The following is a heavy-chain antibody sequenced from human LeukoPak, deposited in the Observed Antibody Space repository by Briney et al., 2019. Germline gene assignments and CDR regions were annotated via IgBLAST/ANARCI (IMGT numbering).Heavy chain of an antibody. J-gene: IGHJ4*02. CDR2: IKSKIDGGTI. D-gene: IGHD2-15*01. V-gene: IGHV3-15*01. CDR1: GFTFSHAW. Sequence: GGSLRLSCVASGFTFSHAWMSWVRQAPGKGLEGVGRIKSKIDGGTIDYAAPVKGRFTISRDDSRNTLYLQMNSLKTEDTAVYYCTTRRQDGWWGQGTLVTVSS. CDR3: TTRRQDGW.